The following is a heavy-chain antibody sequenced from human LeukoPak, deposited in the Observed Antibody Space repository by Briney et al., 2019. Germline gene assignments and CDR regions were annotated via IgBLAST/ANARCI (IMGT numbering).Heavy chain of an antibody. D-gene: IGHD4-23*01. V-gene: IGHV4-4*02. CDR1: GGSISSSKW. CDR2: IYHSGST. J-gene: IGHJ4*02. Sequence: SETLSLTCAVSGGSISSSKWCSWVRQPPGKGLEWIGEIYHSGSTNYNPSLKSRVTISVDKSKNQFSLKLSSVTAADTAVYYCARDLYGGGFFDYWGQGTLVTVSS. CDR3: ARDLYGGGFFDY.